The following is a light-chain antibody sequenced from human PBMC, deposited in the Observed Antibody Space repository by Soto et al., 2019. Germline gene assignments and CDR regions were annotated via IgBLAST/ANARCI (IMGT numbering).Light chain of an antibody. Sequence: IFLTQSPGTLSLYPGDRATLSCRASQSVSSSFLTWYQQKPGQAPRLLIYDAYNRATGIPPRFSGSGSGTDFTLTISSLEPEDSAVYYCQQRHRWPITFGQGTRLEIK. CDR1: QSVSSSF. J-gene: IGKJ5*01. CDR2: DAY. V-gene: IGKV3D-20*02. CDR3: QQRHRWPIT.